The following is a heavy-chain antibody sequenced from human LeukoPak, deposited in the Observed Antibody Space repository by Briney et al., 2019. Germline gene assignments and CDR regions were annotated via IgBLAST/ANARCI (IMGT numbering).Heavy chain of an antibody. V-gene: IGHV3-23*01. CDR3: ARVIFVVVIANALDY. D-gene: IGHD2-21*01. CDR2: ISGSGGST. Sequence: GGSLRLSCAASEFPFSDYYMSWVRQAPGKGLEWVSAISGSGGSTYYADSVKGRFTISRDNSKNTLYLQMNSLRAEDTAVYYCARVIFVVVIANALDYWGQGTLVTVSS. CDR1: EFPFSDYY. J-gene: IGHJ4*02.